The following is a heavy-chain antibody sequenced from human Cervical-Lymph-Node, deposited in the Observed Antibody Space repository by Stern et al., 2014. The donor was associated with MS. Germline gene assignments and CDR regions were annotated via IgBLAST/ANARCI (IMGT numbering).Heavy chain of an antibody. J-gene: IGHJ5*02. D-gene: IGHD6-13*01. V-gene: IGHV5-51*03. CDR3: ARTRYSSSWYTFDP. Sequence: EVQLVESGAEVKKPGESLKISCTGSGYSFTSYWIAWVRHMPGKGLEWMGNVDPGDSDTSYSPSFQGQVSISADKSTSTAYLQWSSLKASDTAMYYCARTRYSSSWYTFDPWGQGTLDTVSS. CDR1: GYSFTSYW. CDR2: VDPGDSDT.